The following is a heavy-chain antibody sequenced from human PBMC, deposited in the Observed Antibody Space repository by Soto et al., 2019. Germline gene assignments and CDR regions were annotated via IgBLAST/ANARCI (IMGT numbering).Heavy chain of an antibody. J-gene: IGHJ6*02. D-gene: IGHD3-10*01. Sequence: ASVKVSCKVSGYTLTELSMHWVRQAPGKGLEWMGGFDPEDGETIYAQKFQGRVTMTEDTSTDTAYMELSSLRSEDTAVYYCATSFTMVRGVRYYYYYYGMDVWDQGTTVTVSS. V-gene: IGHV1-24*01. CDR2: FDPEDGET. CDR1: GYTLTELS. CDR3: ATSFTMVRGVRYYYYYYGMDV.